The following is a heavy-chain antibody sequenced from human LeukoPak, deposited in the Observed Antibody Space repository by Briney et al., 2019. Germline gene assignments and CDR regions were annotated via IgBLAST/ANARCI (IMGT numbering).Heavy chain of an antibody. V-gene: IGHV3-48*01. Sequence: GGSLRLSCAASGFTFSSYSMNWVRQAPGKGLEWVSYISSSSSTIYYADSVKGRFTISRDNAKNSLYLQMNSLRAEDTAVYYCARTGGPLRYYFDYWGQGTLVTVSS. CDR2: ISSSSSTI. D-gene: IGHD2-15*01. CDR1: GFTFSSYS. J-gene: IGHJ4*02. CDR3: ARTGGPLRYYFDY.